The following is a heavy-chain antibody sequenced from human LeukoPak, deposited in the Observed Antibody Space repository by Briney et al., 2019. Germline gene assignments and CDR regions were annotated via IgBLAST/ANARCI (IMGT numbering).Heavy chain of an antibody. CDR3: ARAGGYSYGFFDY. V-gene: IGHV4-59*01. CDR1: GGSISSYY. D-gene: IGHD5-18*01. Sequence: SETLSLTCTVSGGSISSYYWSWIRQPPGKGLEWIGYIYYSGSTNYNPSLKIRVTISVDTSKNQFALKLSSVTAADTAVYYCARAGGYSYGFFDYWGQGTLGTVSS. CDR2: IYYSGST. J-gene: IGHJ4*02.